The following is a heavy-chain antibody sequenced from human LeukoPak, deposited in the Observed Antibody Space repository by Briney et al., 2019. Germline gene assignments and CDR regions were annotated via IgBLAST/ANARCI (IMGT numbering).Heavy chain of an antibody. J-gene: IGHJ6*02. CDR2: IYTSGGT. D-gene: IGHD5-18*01. CDR1: GGSISSYY. V-gene: IGHV4-4*07. Sequence: SETLSLTCTVSGGSISSYYWSWIRQPAGKGLEWIGRIYTSGGTNYNPSLKSRVTMSVDTSKNQFSLKLSSVTAADTAVYYCARGGVLRGYSYGYGMDVWGQGTTVTVSS. CDR3: ARGGVLRGYSYGYGMDV.